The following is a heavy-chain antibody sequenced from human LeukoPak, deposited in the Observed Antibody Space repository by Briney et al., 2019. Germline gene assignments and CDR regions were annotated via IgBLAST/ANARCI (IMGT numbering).Heavy chain of an antibody. Sequence: ASVKVSCKVSGYTLTELSMHWVRQAPGKGLEWMGGFDPEDGETIYAQKFQGRVTMTEDTSTDTAYMELSSLRSEDTAVYYCATAEGRGWSDDWFDPWGQGTLVTVSS. CDR2: FDPEDGET. CDR1: GYTLTELS. CDR3: ATAEGRGWSDDWFDP. V-gene: IGHV1-24*01. D-gene: IGHD6-19*01. J-gene: IGHJ5*02.